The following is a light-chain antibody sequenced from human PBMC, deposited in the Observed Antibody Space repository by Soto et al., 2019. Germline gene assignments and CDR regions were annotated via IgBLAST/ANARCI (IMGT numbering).Light chain of an antibody. CDR3: GAHTSSNTWI. Sequence: QSALTQPASVSGSPGQSITISCTGTTSDVGDYNYGSWYQQHPGGAPTLIIYDVTDRPSGVSNRFSGSKSGNTASLTSSGLQAEDEADYYCGAHTSSNTWIFGGGTKLTVL. J-gene: IGLJ2*01. CDR2: DVT. CDR1: TSDVGDYNY. V-gene: IGLV2-14*01.